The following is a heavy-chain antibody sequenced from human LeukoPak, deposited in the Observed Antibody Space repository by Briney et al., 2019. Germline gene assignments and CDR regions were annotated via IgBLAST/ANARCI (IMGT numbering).Heavy chain of an antibody. CDR1: GFTFSSYE. Sequence: PGGSLRLSCAASGFTFSSYEMNWVRQAPGKGLEWVSAISGSGGSTYYADSVKGRFTISRDNSKSTLYLQMNSLRAEDTAVYYCANPFSTPRSNYYIDVWGKGTTVTVSS. CDR3: ANPFSTPRSNYYIDV. CDR2: ISGSGGST. D-gene: IGHD2-2*01. J-gene: IGHJ6*03. V-gene: IGHV3-23*01.